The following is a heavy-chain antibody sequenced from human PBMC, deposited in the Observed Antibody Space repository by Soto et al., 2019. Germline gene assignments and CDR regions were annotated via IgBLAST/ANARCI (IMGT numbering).Heavy chain of an antibody. CDR2: ISYDGSNK. CDR1: GFTFSSYA. V-gene: IGHV3-30-3*01. D-gene: IGHD1-26*01. J-gene: IGHJ6*02. Sequence: GGSLRLSCAASGFTFSSYAMHWVRQAPGKGLEWVAVISYDGSNKYYADSVKGRFTISRDNSKNTLYLQMNSLRAEDTAVYYCARGLSPRGYYYYGMDVWGQGTTVTVSS. CDR3: ARGLSPRGYYYYGMDV.